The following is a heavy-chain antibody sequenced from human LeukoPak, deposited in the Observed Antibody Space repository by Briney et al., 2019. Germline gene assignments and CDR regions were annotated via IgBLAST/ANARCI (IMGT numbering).Heavy chain of an antibody. CDR1: GGSISSYY. D-gene: IGHD3-9*01. J-gene: IGHJ4*02. V-gene: IGHV4-59*12. Sequence: SETLSLTCTVSGGSISSYYWSWIRQPPGKGLEWIGYIYYSGSTNYNPSLKSRVTISVDTSKNQFSLKLSSVTAADTAVYYCATRYFDWLHAPDYWGQGTLVTVSP. CDR2: IYYSGST. CDR3: ATRYFDWLHAPDY.